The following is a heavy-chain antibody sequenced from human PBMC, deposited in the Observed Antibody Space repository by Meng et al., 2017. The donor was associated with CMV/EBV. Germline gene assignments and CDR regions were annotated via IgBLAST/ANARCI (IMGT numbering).Heavy chain of an antibody. CDR1: GFTFSDYY. V-gene: IGHV3-11*01. J-gene: IGHJ3*02. D-gene: IGHD2-2*01. CDR3: AREREWGSPAASDAFDI. CDR2: ISSSGSTI. Sequence: GESLKISCAASGFTFSDYYMSWIRQAPGKGLEWVSSISSSGSTIYYADSVKGRFTIYRDNAKNSLYLQMNSLRDEDAAGYYCAREREWGSPAASDAFDIWGQETMVTVSS.